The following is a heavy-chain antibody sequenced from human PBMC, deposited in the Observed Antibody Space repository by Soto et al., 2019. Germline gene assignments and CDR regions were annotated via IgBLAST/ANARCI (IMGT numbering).Heavy chain of an antibody. CDR2: INHSGST. D-gene: IGHD6-13*01. Sequence: QVQLQQWGAGLLKPSETLSLTCAVYGGSFSGYYWSWIRQPPGKGLEWIGEINHSGSTNYNPSLKSRVTISVDTSKNQFSLKLSSVTAADTAVYYCARVGRGGLQLVGLDYWGQGTLVTVSS. CDR1: GGSFSGYY. V-gene: IGHV4-34*01. CDR3: ARVGRGGLQLVGLDY. J-gene: IGHJ4*02.